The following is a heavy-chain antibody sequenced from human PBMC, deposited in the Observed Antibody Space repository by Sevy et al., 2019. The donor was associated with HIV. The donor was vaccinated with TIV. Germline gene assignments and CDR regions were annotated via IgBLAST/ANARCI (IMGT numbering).Heavy chain of an antibody. CDR1: GFTFSSYS. CDR3: ARVLDIVVVPAAILTTGPIDY. D-gene: IGHD2-2*02. Sequence: GGSLRLSCAASGFTFSSYSMNWVRQAPGKGLKWVSSISSSSSYIYYADSVKGRFTISRDNAKNSLYLQMNSLRAEDTAVYYCARVLDIVVVPAAILTTGPIDYWGQGTLVTVSS. V-gene: IGHV3-21*01. J-gene: IGHJ4*02. CDR2: ISSSSSYI.